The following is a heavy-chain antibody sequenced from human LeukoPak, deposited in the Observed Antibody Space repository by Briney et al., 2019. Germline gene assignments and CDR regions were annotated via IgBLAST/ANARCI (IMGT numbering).Heavy chain of an antibody. Sequence: GGSLRLSCAASGFIFSSYSMNWVRQAPGKGLEWVSSISSSSSYIYYADSVKGRFTISRDNAKNSLYLQMDSLRAEDTAVYYCARGGYSGYGLDYWGQGTLVTVSS. V-gene: IGHV3-21*01. CDR2: ISSSSSYI. D-gene: IGHD5-12*01. J-gene: IGHJ4*02. CDR3: ARGGYSGYGLDY. CDR1: GFIFSSYS.